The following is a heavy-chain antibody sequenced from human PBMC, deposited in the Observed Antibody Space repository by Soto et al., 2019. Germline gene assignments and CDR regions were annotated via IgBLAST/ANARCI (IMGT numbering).Heavy chain of an antibody. CDR1: GGTFSSYA. D-gene: IGHD6-6*01. CDR3: AREEGYSSSPADYYGMGV. CDR2: IIPIFGTA. Sequence: ASVKVSCKASGGTFSSYAISWVRQAPGQGLEWMGGIIPIFGTANYAQKFQGRVTITADESTSTAYMELSSLRSEDTAVYYCAREEGYSSSPADYYGMGVCRQLPTVPACS. V-gene: IGHV1-69*13. J-gene: IGHJ6*02.